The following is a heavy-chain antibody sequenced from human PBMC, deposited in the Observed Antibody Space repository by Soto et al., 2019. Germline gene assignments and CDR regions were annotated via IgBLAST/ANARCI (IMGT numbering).Heavy chain of an antibody. CDR3: VRGGWRAFYLDY. J-gene: IGHJ4*02. CDR2: IDTDGSST. V-gene: IGHV3-74*01. CDR1: GFTFSSYW. D-gene: IGHD3-3*01. Sequence: EVQLVESGGGLVQPGGSLRLSCAASGFTFSSYWMHWVRQAPGKGLVWVSRIDTDGSSTNYADSVKGRFTISRDNAKNMLYLQMNSLRAEDTAVYYCVRGGWRAFYLDYWGQGTLVTVSS.